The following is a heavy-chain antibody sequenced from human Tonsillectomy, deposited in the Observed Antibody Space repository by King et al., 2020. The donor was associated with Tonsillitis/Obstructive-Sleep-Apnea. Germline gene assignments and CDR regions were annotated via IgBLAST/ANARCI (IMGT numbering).Heavy chain of an antibody. D-gene: IGHD3-22*01. CDR3: TRERMIAPYGMDV. Sequence: VQLVESGGGLVQPGRSLKLSCTASGFTFGDYAMSWVRQAPGKGLEWVSFIRSKPYGGTIAYAASVKGRFTISRDDSKSIAYLQMNSLKTEDIAVYYCTRERMIAPYGMDVGGQGTTVTVS. CDR1: GFTFGDYA. J-gene: IGHJ6*02. V-gene: IGHV3-49*04. CDR2: IRSKPYGGTI.